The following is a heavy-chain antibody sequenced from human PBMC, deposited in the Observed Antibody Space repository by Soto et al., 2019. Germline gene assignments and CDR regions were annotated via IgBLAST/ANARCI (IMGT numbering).Heavy chain of an antibody. V-gene: IGHV4-39*07. CDR1: GDSISNSRFY. D-gene: IGHD2-21*02. J-gene: IGHJ5*02. Sequence: SETLSLTCSVSGDSISNSRFYWAWIRQPPGEGLEWIGSIYHTGNAYYNPSLKSRVTISVDTSKNQFSLKLSSVTAADTAVYYCARSSPVVTAPWGQGTLVTVSS. CDR3: ARSSPVVTAP. CDR2: IYHTGNA.